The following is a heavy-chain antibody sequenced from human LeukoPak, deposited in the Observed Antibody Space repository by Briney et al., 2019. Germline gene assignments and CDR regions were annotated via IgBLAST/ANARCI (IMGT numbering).Heavy chain of an antibody. CDR3: VGGGDWLPEY. D-gene: IGHD3/OR15-3a*01. V-gene: IGHV4-59*02. CDR2: IYYSGST. J-gene: IGHJ4*01. Sequence: SETLSLTCTVPGASVSGKFWSWIRHSPGNGLEWIGLIYYSGSTKFNPSLKSRVAMSVDPSNNQFSLSLNSVTTTDTAGYFCVGGGDWLPEYWGRGTQVIVSS. CDR1: GASVSGKF.